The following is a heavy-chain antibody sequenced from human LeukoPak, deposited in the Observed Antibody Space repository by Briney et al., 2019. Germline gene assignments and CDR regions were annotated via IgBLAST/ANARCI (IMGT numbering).Heavy chain of an antibody. J-gene: IGHJ2*01. V-gene: IGHV3-7*01. Sequence: GGSLRLSCAASGFTFSSYWMSWVRQAPGKGLEWVANIKQDGSEKYYVDSVKGRFTISRDNAKNSLYLQMNSLRAEDTAVYYCARRGRNWGSIAYWYFDLWGRGTLVTVSS. CDR1: GFTFSSYW. D-gene: IGHD7-27*01. CDR2: IKQDGSEK. CDR3: ARRGRNWGSIAYWYFDL.